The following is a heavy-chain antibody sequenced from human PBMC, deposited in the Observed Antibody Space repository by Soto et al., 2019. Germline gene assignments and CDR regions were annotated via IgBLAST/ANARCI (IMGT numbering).Heavy chain of an antibody. CDR3: ARVKDDYGDYVYFFDY. J-gene: IGHJ4*02. D-gene: IGHD4-17*01. Sequence: GGSLRLSCAASAFTFSSYAMSWVRQAPGKGLEWVSAISGSGGSTYYADSVKGRFTISRDNAKNTLYLQMNSLRAEDTAVYYCARVKDDYGDYVYFFDYWGQGTLVTVSS. CDR1: AFTFSSYA. CDR2: ISGSGGST. V-gene: IGHV3-23*01.